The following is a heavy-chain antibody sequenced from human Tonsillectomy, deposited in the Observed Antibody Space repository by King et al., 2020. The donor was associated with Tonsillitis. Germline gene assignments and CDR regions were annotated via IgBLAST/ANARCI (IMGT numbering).Heavy chain of an antibody. J-gene: IGHJ6*02. CDR1: GFTFDDYA. CDR2: ISWNSGSI. Sequence: VQLVESGGGLVHPGRSLRLSCAASGFTFDDYAMHWVRQAPGKGLEWVSGISWNSGSIGYADSVKGRFTISRDNAKNSLYLQMNSLRAEDTALYYCAKGVDYYYYYGMDVWGQGTTVTVSS. D-gene: IGHD3-10*01. V-gene: IGHV3-9*01. CDR3: AKGVDYYYYYGMDV.